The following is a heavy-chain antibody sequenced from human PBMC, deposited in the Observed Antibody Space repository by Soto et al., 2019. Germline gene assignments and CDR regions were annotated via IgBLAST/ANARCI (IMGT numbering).Heavy chain of an antibody. CDR3: ARDGSGYSYGYYYYYGMDV. Sequence: PWWSLRLSCAASGFTFSSYWMSWFRQAPGKGLEWVANIKQDGSEKYYVDSVKGRFTISRDNAKNSLYLQMNSLRAEDTAVYYCARDGSGYSYGYYYYYGMDVWGQGTTVTVSS. J-gene: IGHJ6*02. CDR1: GFTFSSYW. CDR2: IKQDGSEK. V-gene: IGHV3-7*01. D-gene: IGHD5-18*01.